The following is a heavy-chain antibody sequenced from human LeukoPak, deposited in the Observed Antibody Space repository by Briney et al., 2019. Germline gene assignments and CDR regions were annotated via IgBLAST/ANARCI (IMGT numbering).Heavy chain of an antibody. CDR3: ARERGYCSGGSCYSMVVTAKNGMDV. Sequence: ASVKVSCKASGGTFSSYAISWVRQAPGQGLDWMGRIIPILGIANYAQKFQGRVTITADKSTSTAYMELSSLRSEETAVYYCARERGYCSGGSCYSMVVTAKNGMDVWGQGTTVTVSS. V-gene: IGHV1-69*04. D-gene: IGHD2-15*01. J-gene: IGHJ6*02. CDR1: GGTFSSYA. CDR2: IIPILGIA.